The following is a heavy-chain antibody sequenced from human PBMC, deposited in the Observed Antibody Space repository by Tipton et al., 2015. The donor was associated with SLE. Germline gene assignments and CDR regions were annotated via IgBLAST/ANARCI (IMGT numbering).Heavy chain of an antibody. Sequence: TLSLTCSVSGVSITTGGFYWDWIRQHPGKGLEWVGYIYYDGSAFYNPSLKGRVSISLDTSKNQFSLKLSSVTAADTAVYYCARHEYYDRSGYPLRYWGQGTRVAVSS. V-gene: IGHV4-31*03. CDR1: GVSITTGGFY. D-gene: IGHD3-22*01. CDR3: ARHEYYDRSGYPLRY. CDR2: IYYDGSA. J-gene: IGHJ4*02.